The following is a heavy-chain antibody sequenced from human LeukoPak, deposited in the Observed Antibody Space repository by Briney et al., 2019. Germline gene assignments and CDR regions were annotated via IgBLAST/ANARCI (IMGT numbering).Heavy chain of an antibody. CDR3: ARALTGYRPVDY. D-gene: IGHD3-9*01. J-gene: IGHJ4*02. CDR2: IYYSGST. Sequence: SETLSLTCTVSGGSISSYYWSWIRQPPGKGLEWIGYIYYSGSTNYNPSLKSRVTISVDTSKNQFSLKLSSVTAADTAVYYCARALTGYRPVDYWGQGTLVSVSS. V-gene: IGHV4-59*01. CDR1: GGSISSYY.